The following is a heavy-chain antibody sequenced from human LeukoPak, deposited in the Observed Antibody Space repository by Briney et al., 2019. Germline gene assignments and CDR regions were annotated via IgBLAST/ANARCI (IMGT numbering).Heavy chain of an antibody. CDR1: GGSISSYY. CDR3: ARVLGGVTHYLDY. CDR2: IYYSGST. V-gene: IGHV4-59*01. J-gene: IGHJ4*02. Sequence: SETLSLTCTVSGGSISSYYSSWIRQPPGKGLEWIGYIYYSGSTNYNPSLKSRVTISVDTSKNQFSLKLSSVTAADTAVYYCARVLGGVTHYLDYWGQGTLVTVSS. D-gene: IGHD3-16*01.